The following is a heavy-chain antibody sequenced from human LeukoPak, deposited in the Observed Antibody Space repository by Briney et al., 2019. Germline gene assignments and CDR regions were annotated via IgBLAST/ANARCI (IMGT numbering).Heavy chain of an antibody. J-gene: IGHJ3*02. D-gene: IGHD5-12*01. CDR2: ISYDGSNK. CDR3: AKDLVATTYRDAFDI. V-gene: IGHV3-30-3*01. CDR1: GFTFSSYA. Sequence: GGSLRLSCAASGFTFSSYAMHWVRQAPGKGLEWVAVISYDGSNKYYADSVKGRFTISRDNSKNTLYLQMNSLRAEDTAVYYCAKDLVATTYRDAFDIWGQGTMVTVSS.